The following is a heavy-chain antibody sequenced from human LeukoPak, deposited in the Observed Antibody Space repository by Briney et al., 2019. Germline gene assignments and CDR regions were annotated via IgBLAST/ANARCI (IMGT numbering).Heavy chain of an antibody. Sequence: PGGSLRLSCVASGFTFSSYGIHWVRQAPGKGLEWVAFIRYDGSNKYYADSVKGRFTISRDNSKNTLYLQMNSLRAEDTAVYYCAKGKGYCSSTSCPVHFDCWGQGTLVTVSS. D-gene: IGHD2-2*01. CDR2: IRYDGSNK. J-gene: IGHJ4*02. V-gene: IGHV3-30*02. CDR1: GFTFSSYG. CDR3: AKGKGYCSSTSCPVHFDC.